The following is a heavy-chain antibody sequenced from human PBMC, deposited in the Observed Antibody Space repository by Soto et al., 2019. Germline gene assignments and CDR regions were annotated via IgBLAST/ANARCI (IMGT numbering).Heavy chain of an antibody. V-gene: IGHV3-21*01. CDR1: GFTFSSYS. CDR2: ISSSSSYI. Sequence: EVQLVESGGGLVKPGGSLRLSCAASGFTFSSYSMNWVRQAPGKGLEWVSSISSSSSYIYYADSVKGRFTISRDNAKNSLYRKMNSQGAEEPAVYYCARDQQVGCKGDAFDIWGQGTMVTVSS. CDR3: ARDQQVGCKGDAFDI. J-gene: IGHJ3*02. D-gene: IGHD1-26*01.